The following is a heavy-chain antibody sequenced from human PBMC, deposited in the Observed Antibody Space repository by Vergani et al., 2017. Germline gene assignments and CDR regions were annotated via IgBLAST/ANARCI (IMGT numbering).Heavy chain of an antibody. CDR2: ISTSGST. CDR3: ARDYPSYHILTGYYYYMDV. CDR1: GGSISSYY. Sequence: QLQLQESGPGLVKPSETLSLTCTVSGGSISSYYWSWIRQPAGKGLEWIGRISTSGSTNYNPSLKSRVTMSVDTSKNQFSLKLSSVTAADTAVYYCARDYPSYHILTGYYYYMDVWGKGTTVTVSS. J-gene: IGHJ6*03. V-gene: IGHV4-4*07. D-gene: IGHD3-9*01.